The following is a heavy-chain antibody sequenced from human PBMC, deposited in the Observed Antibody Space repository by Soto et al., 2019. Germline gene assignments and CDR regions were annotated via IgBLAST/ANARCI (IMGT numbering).Heavy chain of an antibody. Sequence: GSLRLSCAASGFTFSSYSMNWVRQAPGKGMEWVSSISSSSSYIYYADSVKGRFTISRDNAKNSLYLQMNSLRAEDTAAYYCARGRGSGWYYYGMDVWGQGTTVTVSS. CDR1: GFTFSSYS. V-gene: IGHV3-21*01. J-gene: IGHJ6*02. CDR2: ISSSSSYI. D-gene: IGHD3-10*01. CDR3: ARGRGSGWYYYGMDV.